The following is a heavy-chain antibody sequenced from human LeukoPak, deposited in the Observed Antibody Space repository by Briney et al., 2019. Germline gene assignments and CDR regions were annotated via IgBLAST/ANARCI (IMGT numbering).Heavy chain of an antibody. Sequence: ASVKVSCKASGYTFTDYYMHWVRQAPGQGLEWMGIINPSGDSTSYAQKFQGRVTMTRDTSTSTLYMELSSLRSEDSAVYYCARDWPARIAAAGGHVGWFDPWGQGTLVTVSS. CDR1: GYTFTDYY. V-gene: IGHV1-46*01. D-gene: IGHD6-13*01. J-gene: IGHJ5*02. CDR3: ARDWPARIAAAGGHVGWFDP. CDR2: INPSGDST.